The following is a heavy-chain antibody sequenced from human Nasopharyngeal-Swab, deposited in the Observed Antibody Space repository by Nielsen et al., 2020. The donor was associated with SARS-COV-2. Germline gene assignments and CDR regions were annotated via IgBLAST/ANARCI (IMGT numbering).Heavy chain of an antibody. V-gene: IGHV3-30*18. CDR2: ISYDGSNK. CDR3: AKDLKYYDILTGYMQISYPRRYYYYGMDV. D-gene: IGHD3-9*01. J-gene: IGHJ6*02. CDR1: GFTFSSYG. Sequence: GALRLSCAASGFTFSSYGMHWVRQAPGKGLEWVAVISYDGSNKYYADSVKGRFTISRDNSKNTLYLQMNSLRAEDTAVYYCAKDLKYYDILTGYMQISYPRRYYYYGMDVWGQGTTVTVSS.